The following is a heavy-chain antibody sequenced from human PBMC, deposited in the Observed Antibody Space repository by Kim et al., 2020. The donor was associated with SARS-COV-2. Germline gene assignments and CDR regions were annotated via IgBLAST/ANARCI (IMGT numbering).Heavy chain of an antibody. Sequence: GGSLRLSCAASGFTFSSYGMHWVRQAPGKGLEWVAVIWYDGSNKYYADSVKGRFTISRDNSKNTLYLQMNSLRAEDTAVYYCARSGIVVVPAAEVLNAFDIWGQGTMVTVSS. CDR1: GFTFSSYG. D-gene: IGHD2-2*01. CDR3: ARSGIVVVPAAEVLNAFDI. J-gene: IGHJ3*02. V-gene: IGHV3-33*01. CDR2: IWYDGSNK.